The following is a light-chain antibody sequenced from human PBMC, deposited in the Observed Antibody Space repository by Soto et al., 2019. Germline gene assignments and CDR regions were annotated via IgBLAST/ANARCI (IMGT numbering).Light chain of an antibody. CDR1: QSVLYRSTNKNY. CDR2: WAS. J-gene: IGKJ1*01. V-gene: IGKV4-1*01. Sequence: DIVMTQSPDSLAVSLGERATINCKSSQSVLYRSTNKNYLAWYQQKPGQPPKLLIDWASTRRPGVPDRFSGSGSGTDFTLTISSLQAEDVAVYYCQQYYNIPPWTFGQGTKVQIK. CDR3: QQYYNIPPWT.